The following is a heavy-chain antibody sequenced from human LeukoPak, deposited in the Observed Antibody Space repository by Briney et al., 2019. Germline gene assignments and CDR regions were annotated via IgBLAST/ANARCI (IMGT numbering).Heavy chain of an antibody. CDR2: INPSGGST. V-gene: IGHV1-46*01. J-gene: IGHJ5*02. D-gene: IGHD6-13*01. CDR1: GYTLTELS. CDR3: AREGIAAAGTGNWFDP. Sequence: ASVKVSCKVSGYTLTELSMHWVRQAPGQGLEWMGIINPSGGSTSYAQKFQGRVTMTRDMPTSTVYMELSSLRSEDTAVYYCAREGIAAAGTGNWFDPWGQGTLVTVSS.